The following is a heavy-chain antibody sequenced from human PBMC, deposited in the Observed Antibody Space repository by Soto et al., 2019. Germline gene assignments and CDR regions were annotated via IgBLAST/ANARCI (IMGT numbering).Heavy chain of an antibody. J-gene: IGHJ4*02. CDR2: ISGHNGAT. CDR3: ARDLYPLAYYFVY. Sequence: QVQLVQSGPEVMKPGASVKVSCKTSGYNFVNHGISWVRQAPGRGLEWLGWISGHNGATKYGKRLQGRVTMTIDTSTTTAYMELRSLRSDDTAVYYCARDLYPLAYYFVYWGQGTLVTVSS. V-gene: IGHV1-18*04. CDR1: GYNFVNHG.